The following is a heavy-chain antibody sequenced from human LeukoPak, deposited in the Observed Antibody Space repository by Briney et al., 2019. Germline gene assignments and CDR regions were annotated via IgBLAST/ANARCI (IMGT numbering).Heavy chain of an antibody. CDR2: ISGSGDST. V-gene: IGHV3-23*01. CDR3: AKRLSFGVAIGDFDY. Sequence: GGSLRLSCAAPGFTFSNYALSWGRPAPGKGLEWVSPISGSGDSTYYADSVKGRFTISRDSSMETLYLQMNSLRAEDTATYFCAKRLSFGVAIGDFDYWGQGTLVTVSS. D-gene: IGHD3-3*01. CDR1: GFTFSNYA. J-gene: IGHJ4*02.